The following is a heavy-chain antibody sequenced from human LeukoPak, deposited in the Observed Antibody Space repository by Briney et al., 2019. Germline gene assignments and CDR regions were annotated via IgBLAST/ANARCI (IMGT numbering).Heavy chain of an antibody. Sequence: GGSLRLSCAASGFTFSSYSMNWVRQAPGKGLEWVSSISSSSSYIYYADSVKGRFTISRDNAKDSLYLQMNSLRAEDTALYYCARGAYSSGWAYFDHWGQGTLVTVSS. D-gene: IGHD6-19*01. J-gene: IGHJ4*02. V-gene: IGHV3-21*04. CDR1: GFTFSSYS. CDR2: ISSSSSYI. CDR3: ARGAYSSGWAYFDH.